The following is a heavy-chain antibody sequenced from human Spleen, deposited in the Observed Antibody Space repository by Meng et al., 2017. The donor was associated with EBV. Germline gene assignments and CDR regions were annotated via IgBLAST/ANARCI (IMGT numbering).Heavy chain of an antibody. J-gene: IGHJ5*02. CDR3: ARQSTYRLLDP. CDR2: INESGIT. Sequence: QWPLHQWGAGLLKPSETLSLTCALYGESFSGHYWTWIRQPPGKGLEWIGEINESGITNYNPSLKSRVTLSIDTSERHFSLNLSSVTAADTAVYYCARQSTYRLLDPWGQGTLVTVSS. V-gene: IGHV4-34*01. D-gene: IGHD3-16*02. CDR1: GESFSGHY.